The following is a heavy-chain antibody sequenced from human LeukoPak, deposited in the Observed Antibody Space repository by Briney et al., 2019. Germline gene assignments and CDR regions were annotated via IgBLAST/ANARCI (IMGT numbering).Heavy chain of an antibody. D-gene: IGHD3-10*01. CDR2: LYCCGST. J-gene: IGHJ4*02. V-gene: IGHV3-66*01. CDR1: GFTVSSNY. Sequence: GGPLSLSCAASGFTVSSNYMSCLRQAPGKGLEWVALLYCCGSTYYPDSVEGRFTISRDNSKNTLYLHMNSLRAEDTAVYYGAGGYYSAPNDWGRGTLVTVSS. CDR3: AGGYYSAPND.